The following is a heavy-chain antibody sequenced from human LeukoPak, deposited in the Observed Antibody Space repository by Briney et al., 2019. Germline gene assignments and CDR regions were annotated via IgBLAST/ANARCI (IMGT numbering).Heavy chain of an antibody. D-gene: IGHD3-10*01. CDR2: MSASGGS. J-gene: IGHJ4*02. Sequence: HPGGSLRLSCAASGFSFSNYAMSWVRQAPGKGLEWVSGMSASGGSYYADSVKGRLIVSRDISKNTLYLQMNSLRAEDTAIYFCAREPRDCTGGTCQTAGGYYFYYWSQGTLVTVSS. V-gene: IGHV3-23*01. CDR1: GFSFSNYA. CDR3: AREPRDCTGGTCQTAGGYYFYY.